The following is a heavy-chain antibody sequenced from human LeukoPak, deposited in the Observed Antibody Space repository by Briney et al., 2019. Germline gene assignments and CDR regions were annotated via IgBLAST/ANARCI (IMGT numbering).Heavy chain of an antibody. D-gene: IGHD6-13*01. CDR2: ISYDGSNK. CDR1: GFTFSSYA. J-gene: IGHJ6*03. Sequence: HPGGSLRLSCAASGFTFSSYAMHWVRQAPGKGLEWVAVISYDGSNKYYADSVKGRFTISRDNSKNTLYLQMNSLRAEDTAVYYCARAGIAAAPGVLYYYYYMDVRGKGTTVTVSS. CDR3: ARAGIAAAPGVLYYYYYMDV. V-gene: IGHV3-30*04.